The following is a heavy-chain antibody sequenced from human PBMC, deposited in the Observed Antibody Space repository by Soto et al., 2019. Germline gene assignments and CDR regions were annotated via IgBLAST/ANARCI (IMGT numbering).Heavy chain of an antibody. D-gene: IGHD3-3*01. CDR1: AFTFSSYA. V-gene: IGHV3-23*01. Sequence: EVQLLESGGGSVQPGGSLRLSCAASAFTFSSYAMSWVRQAPGQGLEWVSAISGSGDSTYYADSVKGRFTISRDNSKHTLYLQMNSLRVEDTAVYYCAKDRNDFWSGYSYFDYWGQGTLVTVSS. J-gene: IGHJ4*02. CDR3: AKDRNDFWSGYSYFDY. CDR2: ISGSGDST.